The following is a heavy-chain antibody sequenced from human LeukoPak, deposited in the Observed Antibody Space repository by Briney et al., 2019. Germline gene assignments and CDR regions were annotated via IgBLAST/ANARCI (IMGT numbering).Heavy chain of an antibody. D-gene: IGHD6-19*01. CDR2: IRYDGSNK. V-gene: IGHV3-30*02. J-gene: IGHJ6*02. CDR1: GFTFSSYG. Sequence: GSLRLSCAASGFTFSSYGMHWVRQAPGKGLEWVAFIRYDGSNKYYADSVKGRFTISRDNSKNTLYLQMNSLRAEDTAVYYCAKGRVAVAGNTPYYYYGMDVWGQGTTVTVSS. CDR3: AKGRVAVAGNTPYYYYGMDV.